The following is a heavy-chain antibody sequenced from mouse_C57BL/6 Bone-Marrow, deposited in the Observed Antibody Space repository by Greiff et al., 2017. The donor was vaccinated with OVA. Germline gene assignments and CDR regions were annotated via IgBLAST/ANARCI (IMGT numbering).Heavy chain of an antibody. CDR1: GYTFTSYW. V-gene: IGHV1-64*01. CDR2: IHPNSGST. D-gene: IGHD3-2*02. CDR3: ARSGAQATLDY. Sequence: QVHVKQPGAELVKPGASVKLSCKASGYTFTSYWMHWVKQRPGQGLEWIGMIHPNSGSTNYNEKFKSKATLTVDKSSSTAYMQLSSLTSEDSAVYYCARSGAQATLDYWGQGTTLTVSS. J-gene: IGHJ2*01.